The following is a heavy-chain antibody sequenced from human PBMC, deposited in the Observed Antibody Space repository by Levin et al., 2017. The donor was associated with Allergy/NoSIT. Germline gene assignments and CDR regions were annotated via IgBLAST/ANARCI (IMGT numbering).Heavy chain of an antibody. CDR2: IYYSGST. J-gene: IGHJ2*01. CDR1: GGSISSYY. V-gene: IGHV4-59*01. CDR3: ARGYSTLDWYFDL. D-gene: IGHD6-13*01. Sequence: PSETLSLTCTVSGGSISSYYWSWIRQPPGKGLEWIGYIYYSGSTNYNPSLKSRVTISVDTSKNQFSLKLSSVTAADTAVYYCARGYSTLDWYFDLLGRGTLVTVSS.